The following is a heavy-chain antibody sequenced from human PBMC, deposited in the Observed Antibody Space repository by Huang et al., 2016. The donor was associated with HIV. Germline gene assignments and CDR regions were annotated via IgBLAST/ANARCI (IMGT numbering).Heavy chain of an antibody. D-gene: IGHD5-12*01. Sequence: EVQLVESGGGLVQPGRSLRLSCAASGFTFDDYAMHWVRQAPGKGLAWVSGISGNRGGIGYADSVKGRFTISRDNAKNSLYLQMNSLRAEDTALYYCAKDWVDGYNSGLFDYWGQGTLVTVSS. CDR2: ISGNRGGI. J-gene: IGHJ4*02. CDR3: AKDWVDGYNSGLFDY. CDR1: GFTFDDYA. V-gene: IGHV3-9*01.